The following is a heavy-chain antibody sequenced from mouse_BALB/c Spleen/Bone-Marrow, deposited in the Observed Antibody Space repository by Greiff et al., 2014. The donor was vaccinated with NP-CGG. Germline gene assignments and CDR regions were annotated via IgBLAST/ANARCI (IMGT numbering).Heavy chain of an antibody. CDR1: GFSLTNYG. Sequence: QVQLQQSGPGLVAPSQSLSITCTVSGFSLTNYGVHWVRQPPEEGLEWLGVIWADGSTNYNSALMSRLSISKDNSKSQVFFKMNSLQTDDTAMYYCARITTATGAMDYWGQGTSVTVSS. CDR3: ARITTATGAMDY. V-gene: IGHV2-9*02. CDR2: IWADGST. J-gene: IGHJ4*01. D-gene: IGHD1-2*01.